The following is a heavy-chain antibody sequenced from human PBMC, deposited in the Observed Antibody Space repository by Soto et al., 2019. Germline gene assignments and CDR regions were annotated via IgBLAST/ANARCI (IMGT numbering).Heavy chain of an antibody. V-gene: IGHV3-23*01. CDR1: GFTFSSYA. J-gene: IGHJ4*02. D-gene: IGHD1-26*01. CDR3: ARRGPGTYFDY. Sequence: EVQLLDSGGGLVQPGGSLRLSCAASGFTFSSYAMNWVRQAPGKGLEWVSVISGSGGSTYYADSVKGRFTISRDNSKNALYLQMNSLRAEDAAVYYCARRGPGTYFDYWGQGTLVTVSS. CDR2: ISGSGGST.